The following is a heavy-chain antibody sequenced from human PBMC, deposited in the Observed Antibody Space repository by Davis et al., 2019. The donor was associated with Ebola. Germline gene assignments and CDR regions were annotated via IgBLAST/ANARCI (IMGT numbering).Heavy chain of an antibody. CDR2: ISGYSGNT. CDR1: GYTFTDYY. V-gene: IGHV1-18*04. J-gene: IGHJ3*01. Sequence: ASVKVSCKTSGYTFTDYYLHWVRQAPGQGLEWVGWISGYSGNTNFAESLQGRVTMTTDTSTNTAYMEVRRLRADDTAVYYCAREAPGVCASCYMSALDVWGQGTMVTVSS. CDR3: AREAPGVCASCYMSALDV. D-gene: IGHD2-2*02.